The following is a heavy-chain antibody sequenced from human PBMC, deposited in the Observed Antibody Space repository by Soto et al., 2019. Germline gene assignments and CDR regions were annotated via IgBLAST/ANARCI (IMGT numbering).Heavy chain of an antibody. V-gene: IGHV4-39*01. J-gene: IGHJ4*02. CDR1: GGSISSSSYY. Sequence: PSETLSLTCTVSGGSISSSSYYWGWIRQPPGEGLEWIGSIYYSGSTYYNPSLKSRVTISVDTSKNQFSLKLSSVTAADTAVYYCARLEVPPGYFDYWGQGTLVTVSS. CDR2: IYYSGST. D-gene: IGHD1-1*01. CDR3: ARLEVPPGYFDY.